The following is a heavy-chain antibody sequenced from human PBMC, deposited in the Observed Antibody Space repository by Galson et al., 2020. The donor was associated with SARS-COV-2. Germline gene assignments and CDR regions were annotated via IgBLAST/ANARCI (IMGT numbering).Heavy chain of an antibody. CDR2: ISAYNGNT. V-gene: IGHV1-18*01. Sequence: GESLKISCKASGYTFTSYGISWVRQAPGQGLEWMGWISAYNGNTNYAQKLQGRVTMTTDTSTSTAYMELRSLRSDDTAVYYCARDWVTLYAWVRGVIVPDAFDIWGQGTMVTVSS. J-gene: IGHJ3*02. CDR1: GYTFTSYG. D-gene: IGHD3-10*01. CDR3: ARDWVTLYAWVRGVIVPDAFDI.